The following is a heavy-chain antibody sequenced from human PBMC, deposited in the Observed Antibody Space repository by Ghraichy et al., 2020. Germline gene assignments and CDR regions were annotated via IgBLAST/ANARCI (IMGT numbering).Heavy chain of an antibody. Sequence: SETLSLTCTVSGGSISSSTHYWGWIRQPPRKGLEWIGSIFYSGSTYYNPSLKSRVTISVDTSKNQFSLKLSSVTAADTAVYYCARHVYCSNDVCYLQQFDPWGQGNLVTVSS. CDR1: GGSISSSTHY. D-gene: IGHD2-8*01. V-gene: IGHV4-39*01. CDR2: IFYSGST. CDR3: ARHVYCSNDVCYLQQFDP. J-gene: IGHJ5*02.